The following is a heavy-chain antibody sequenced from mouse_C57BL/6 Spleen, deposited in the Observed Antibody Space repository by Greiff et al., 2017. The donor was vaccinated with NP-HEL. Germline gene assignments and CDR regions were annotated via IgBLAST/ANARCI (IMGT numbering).Heavy chain of an antibody. J-gene: IGHJ1*03. Sequence: VKLMESGPGLVQPSQSLSITCTVSGFSLTSYGVHWVRQSPGKGLEWLGVIWSGGSTDYNAAFISRLSISKDNSKSQVFFKMNSLQADDTAIYYCARTLYGSSYGYFDVWGTGTTVTVSS. V-gene: IGHV2-2*01. CDR1: GFSLTSYG. CDR3: ARTLYGSSYGYFDV. D-gene: IGHD1-1*01. CDR2: IWSGGST.